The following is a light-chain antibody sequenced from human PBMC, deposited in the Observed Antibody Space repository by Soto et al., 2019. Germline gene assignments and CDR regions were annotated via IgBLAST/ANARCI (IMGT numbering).Light chain of an antibody. Sequence: QSALTQPHSVSGSPGQSVTVSCTGTSSDVGGYNYVSWYQQHPGKAPKLMIYDVNKRPSGVPDRFSGSKSGNTASLTISGLKAEDEADYYCCSYAGIYTKWVFGGGTKLTVL. CDR1: SSDVGGYNY. CDR2: DVN. V-gene: IGLV2-11*01. CDR3: CSYAGIYTKWV. J-gene: IGLJ3*02.